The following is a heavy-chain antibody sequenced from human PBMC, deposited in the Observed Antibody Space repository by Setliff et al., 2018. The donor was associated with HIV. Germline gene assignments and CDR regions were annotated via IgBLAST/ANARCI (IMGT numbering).Heavy chain of an antibody. V-gene: IGHV1-2*02. CDR1: GYTFTGYY. CDR3: ATSSRIYYYSYMDV. J-gene: IGHJ6*03. Sequence: ASVKVSCKASGYTFTGYYIHWVRQAPGQGLEWMGWIIPNSGGTNYAQKFQGRVTMTRDTSTSTAYMELSGLTSDDTAVYYCATSSRIYYYSYMDVWGKGTTVTVSS. D-gene: IGHD2-2*01. CDR2: IIPNSGGT.